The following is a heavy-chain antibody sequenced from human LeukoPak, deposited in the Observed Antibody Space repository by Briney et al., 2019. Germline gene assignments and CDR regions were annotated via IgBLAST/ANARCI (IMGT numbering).Heavy chain of an antibody. V-gene: IGHV3-53*01. D-gene: IGHD3-22*01. Sequence: GGSLRLSCAASGFTVSSNYMSWVRQAPGKGLEWVSVIYSGGSTYYADSVKGRFTISRDNSKNTLYLQMNSLRAEDTAAYYCARPESTPPYYYDSSGYYAPFDYWGQGTLVTVSS. CDR3: ARPESTPPYYYDSSGYYAPFDY. CDR1: GFTVSSNY. CDR2: IYSGGST. J-gene: IGHJ4*02.